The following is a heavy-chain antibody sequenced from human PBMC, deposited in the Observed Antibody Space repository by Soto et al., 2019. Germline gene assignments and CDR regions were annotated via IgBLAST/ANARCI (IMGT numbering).Heavy chain of an antibody. J-gene: IGHJ6*02. V-gene: IGHV4-59*01. D-gene: IGHD2-21*02. CDR3: ARDLWGYCGTDCYPLDV. Sequence: QVQLQESGPGLVKPSETLSLTCTVSGGTISRYYWSWIRQPPGKGLEWIGYMYNTGSTVYNPSFKGRVTIPVDTSKNKYSLNLNSVTAADTAVYYCARDLWGYCGTDCYPLDVWGQGTTVTVSS. CDR1: GGTISRYY. CDR2: MYNTGST.